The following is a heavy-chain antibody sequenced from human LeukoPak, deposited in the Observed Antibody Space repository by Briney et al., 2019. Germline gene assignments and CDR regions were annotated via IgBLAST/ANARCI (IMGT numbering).Heavy chain of an antibody. J-gene: IGHJ4*02. CDR1: GGSISSSNW. D-gene: IGHD3-9*01. V-gene: IGHV4-4*02. Sequence: SETLSLTCAVSGGSISSSNWWSWVRQPPGKGLEWIGEIYHSGSTNYNPSLKSRVTISVDKSKNQFSLKLSSVTAADTAVYYCAGDPTPYYDILTGYYTLNDYWGQGTLVTVSS. CDR2: IYHSGST. CDR3: AGDPTPYYDILTGYYTLNDY.